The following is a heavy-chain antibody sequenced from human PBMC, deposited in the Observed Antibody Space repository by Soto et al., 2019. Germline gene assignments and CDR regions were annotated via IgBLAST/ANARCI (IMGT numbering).Heavy chain of an antibody. Sequence: GGSLRLSCAASGFTFSSYAMSWVRQAPGKGLEWVSAISGSGGSTYYADFVKGRFTISRDNSKNTLYLQMNSLRAEDTAVYYCAKDLGGYGDYKLSGAFDIWGQGTMVTVSS. CDR1: GFTFSSYA. V-gene: IGHV3-23*01. CDR3: AKDLGGYGDYKLSGAFDI. D-gene: IGHD4-17*01. CDR2: ISGSGGST. J-gene: IGHJ3*02.